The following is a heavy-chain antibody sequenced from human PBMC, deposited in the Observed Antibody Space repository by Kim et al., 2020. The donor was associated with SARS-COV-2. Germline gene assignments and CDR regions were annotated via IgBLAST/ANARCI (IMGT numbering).Heavy chain of an antibody. V-gene: IGHV3-23*01. CDR1: GFTFSSYA. J-gene: IGHJ3*02. D-gene: IGHD2-2*01. CDR2: ISGSGGST. CDR3: AKDFGCSSTSCYDAFDI. Sequence: GGSLRLSCAASGFTFSSYAMSWVRQAPGKGLEWVSAISGSGGSTYYADSVKGRFTISRDNSKNTLYLQMNSLRAEDTAVYYCAKDFGCSSTSCYDAFDIWGQGTMVTVSS.